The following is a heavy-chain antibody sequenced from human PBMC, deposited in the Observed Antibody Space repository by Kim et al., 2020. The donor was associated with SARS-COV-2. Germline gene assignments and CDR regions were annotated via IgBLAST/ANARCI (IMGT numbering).Heavy chain of an antibody. J-gene: IGHJ6*01. D-gene: IGHD2-15*01. CDR1: GASIRATTHY. Sequence: SETLSLTCTVSGASIRATTHYWGWIRQPPGTGLEWIGSVTYSGTTYYNPSLESRVTISVDTSKNQFSLKVNSVTAPDTAMYYCARHEDLDYYGVDVWGQGTTVTVSS. CDR3: ARHEDLDYYGVDV. V-gene: IGHV4-39*01. CDR2: VTYSGTT.